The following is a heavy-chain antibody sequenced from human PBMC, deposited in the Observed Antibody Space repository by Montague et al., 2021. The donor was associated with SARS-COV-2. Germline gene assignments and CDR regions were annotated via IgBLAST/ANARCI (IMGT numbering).Heavy chain of an antibody. CDR1: GFIFSSYE. CDR2: ISSSGGGSTK. V-gene: IGHV3-48*03. J-gene: IGHJ6*02. D-gene: IGHD2-21*01. Sequence: SLSLSWSASGFIFSSYEMNWVRQAPGKGLEWISYISSSGGGSTKHYTDSVKGRFTISRDNAKNSLCLQMNSLRVEDTAIYYCARDRDWDDWCGMDVWGQGTTVTVSS. CDR3: ARDRDWDDWCGMDV.